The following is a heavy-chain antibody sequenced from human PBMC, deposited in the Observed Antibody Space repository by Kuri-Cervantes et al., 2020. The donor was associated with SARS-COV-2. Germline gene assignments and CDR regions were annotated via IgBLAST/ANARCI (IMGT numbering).Heavy chain of an antibody. CDR1: GGSIISSSYY. CDR3: ASLLSYYDYVWGSYRYYYFDY. D-gene: IGHD3-16*02. CDR2: IYYSGST. J-gene: IGHJ4*02. V-gene: IGHV4-39*01. Sequence: SQTLSLTCTVSGGSIISSSYYWGWIRQPPGKGLEWIGIIYYSGSTYYNPSLKSRVTISVDTSKNQFSLKLNPVTAADTAVYYCASLLSYYDYVWGSYRYYYFDYWGQGTLVTVSS.